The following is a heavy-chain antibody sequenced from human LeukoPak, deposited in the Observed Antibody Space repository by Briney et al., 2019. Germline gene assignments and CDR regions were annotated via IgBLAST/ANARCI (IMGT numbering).Heavy chain of an antibody. D-gene: IGHD2-2*01. V-gene: IGHV1-69*10. CDR2: IIPILGIA. J-gene: IGHJ5*02. Sequence: ASVKVSCKASGGTFSSYAISWVRQAPGQGLEWMGWIIPILGIANYAQKFQGRVTITADKSTSTAYMELSSLRSEDTAVYYCARTYCSSTSCRHGGNWFDPWGQGTLVTVSS. CDR1: GGTFSSYA. CDR3: ARTYCSSTSCRHGGNWFDP.